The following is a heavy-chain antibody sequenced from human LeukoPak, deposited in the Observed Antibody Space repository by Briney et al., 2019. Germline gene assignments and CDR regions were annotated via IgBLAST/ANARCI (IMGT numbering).Heavy chain of an antibody. D-gene: IGHD3-3*01. V-gene: IGHV3-73*01. CDR2: IRSKGNNYAT. J-gene: IGHJ4*02. Sequence: GGSLRLSCAGSGFTFGASAIHWVRQASGKGLEWVGRIRSKGNNYATAYAESVKGRFTFSRDDSKNTAYLQMNSLKTEDTAIYYCTRSLYYDSWSGYFGGEDFDYWGQGTLVTVSS. CDR3: TRSLYYDSWSGYFGGEDFDY. CDR1: GFTFGASA.